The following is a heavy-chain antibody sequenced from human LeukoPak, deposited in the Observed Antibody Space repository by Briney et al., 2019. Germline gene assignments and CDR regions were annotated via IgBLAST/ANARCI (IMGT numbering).Heavy chain of an antibody. V-gene: IGHV3-23*01. CDR1: GFTFSSDA. D-gene: IGHD4/OR15-4a*01. Sequence: PGGSLRLSCAASGFTFSSDAMSWVRQAPGKGLEWVSAISGSGGSTYYADSVKGRFTISRDNSKNTLYLQMNSLRAEDTAVYYCVKDGASLDAFDIWGQGTMVTVSS. CDR2: ISGSGGST. J-gene: IGHJ3*02. CDR3: VKDGASLDAFDI.